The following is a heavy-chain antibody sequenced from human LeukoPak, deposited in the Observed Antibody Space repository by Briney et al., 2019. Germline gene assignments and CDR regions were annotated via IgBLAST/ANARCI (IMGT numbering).Heavy chain of an antibody. J-gene: IGHJ4*02. CDR1: GYTFTGYY. D-gene: IGHD6-19*01. CDR3: ARDLGWYGLRDFDY. CDR2: INPNSGST. Sequence: ASVKVSCKASGYTFTGYYMHWVRQAPGQGLEWMGRINPNSGSTNYAQKFQGRVTITRDTSTSTAYMELSRLRSDDTAVYYCARDLGWYGLRDFDYWGQGTLVTVSS. V-gene: IGHV1-2*06.